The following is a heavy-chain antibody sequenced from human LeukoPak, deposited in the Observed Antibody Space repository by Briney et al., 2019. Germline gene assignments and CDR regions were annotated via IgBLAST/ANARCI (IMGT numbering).Heavy chain of an antibody. J-gene: IGHJ4*02. CDR2: VSGSGGIT. CDR3: ARRRGSDYVPSRFDN. Sequence: GGSLRLSCSASGVAFSGFAMGWVRQAPGKGLEWVSSVSGSGGITCYADSVEGRFTISRDNSKNTLYLQMSSLGVDDTALYYCARRRGSDYVPSRFDNWGQGTLVTVSS. V-gene: IGHV3-23*01. CDR1: GVAFSGFA. D-gene: IGHD4-17*01.